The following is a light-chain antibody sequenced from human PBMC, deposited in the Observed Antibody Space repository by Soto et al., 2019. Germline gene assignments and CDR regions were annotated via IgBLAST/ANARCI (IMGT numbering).Light chain of an antibody. V-gene: IGKV3-11*01. Sequence: IVLTQSPVTLALSPGERAVLSCRASQSVSTSLAWYQHKPGQAPRLFIYDASKRAPGIPARFSGSGSGTDFTLTISSLEPEDLAVYYCQFRDVGPSFGQGTKV. CDR3: QFRDVGPS. CDR1: QSVSTS. CDR2: DAS. J-gene: IGKJ1*01.